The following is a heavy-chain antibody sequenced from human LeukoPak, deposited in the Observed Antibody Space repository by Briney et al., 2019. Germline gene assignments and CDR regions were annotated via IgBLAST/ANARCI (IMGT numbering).Heavy chain of an antibody. V-gene: IGHV3-23*01. CDR1: GFTFGSYA. D-gene: IGHD1-1*01. CDR2: ISGSGGST. CDR3: ARDGVTRRYNMYYYMDV. Sequence: HPGGSLRLSCVASGFTFGSYAMSWVRQAPGKGLEWVSAISGSGGSTYYADSVKGRFTISRDNSKNTLYLQMNSLRAEDTAVYYCARDGVTRRYNMYYYMDVWGKGTTVTVSS. J-gene: IGHJ6*03.